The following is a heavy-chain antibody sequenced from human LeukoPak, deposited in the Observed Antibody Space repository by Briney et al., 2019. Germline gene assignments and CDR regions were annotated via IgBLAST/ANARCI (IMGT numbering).Heavy chain of an antibody. Sequence: GDSVKVSCKASGYTFSGTGWYLYWLRQAPGQGLECMGWIYPHNGATDYAPQFQGRVAMTSETSISTAYMELTRLRPDDTAVYYCARDGPAQMVDFDYWGQGTLVTVSS. V-gene: IGHV1-2*02. CDR2: IYPHNGAT. D-gene: IGHD3-10*01. J-gene: IGHJ4*02. CDR3: ARDGPAQMVDFDY. CDR1: GYTFSGTGWY.